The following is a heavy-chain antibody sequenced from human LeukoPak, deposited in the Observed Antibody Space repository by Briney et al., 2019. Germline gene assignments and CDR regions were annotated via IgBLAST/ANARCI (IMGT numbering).Heavy chain of an antibody. V-gene: IGHV3-9*01. J-gene: IGHJ4*02. CDR2: ISWNSGSI. Sequence: GRSLRLSCAASGFTFDDYAMHWVRQAPGKGLEWVSGISWNSGSIGYADSVKGRFTISRDNAKNSLYLQMSSLRAEDTALYYCAKDTSSGWYYFDYWGQGTLVTVSS. CDR1: GFTFDDYA. D-gene: IGHD6-19*01. CDR3: AKDTSSGWYYFDY.